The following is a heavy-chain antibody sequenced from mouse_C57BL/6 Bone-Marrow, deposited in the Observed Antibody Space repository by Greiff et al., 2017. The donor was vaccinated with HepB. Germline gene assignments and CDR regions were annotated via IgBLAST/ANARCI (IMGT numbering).Heavy chain of an antibody. CDR2: INPSDSET. J-gene: IGHJ1*01. V-gene: IGHV1-52*01. CDR1: GYTFTSYW. CDR3: ARKGIYYYGSSYYWYFDV. Sequence: QVQLQQPGAELVRPGSSVKLSCKASGYTFTSYWMHWVKQRPIQGLEWIGNINPSDSETHYTQKFKDMATLTVDKSSSTAYMQLSSLTSEDSAVYFCARKGIYYYGSSYYWYFDVWGAGTTVTVSS. D-gene: IGHD1-1*01.